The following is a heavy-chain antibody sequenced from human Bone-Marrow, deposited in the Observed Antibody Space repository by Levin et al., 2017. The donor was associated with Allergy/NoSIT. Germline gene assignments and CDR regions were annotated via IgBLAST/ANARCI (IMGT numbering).Heavy chain of an antibody. Sequence: KISCKASGGTLNTYTITWVRQAPGQGLEWMGEILPLFGTTKYAQKFQGRVTLTADESTSTVYMEMSRLGSDDTAVYVGARLKGTIVAPGSPLLDYWGQGTLVTVSS. D-gene: IGHD2-21*01. CDR1: GGTLNTYT. J-gene: IGHJ4*02. CDR2: ILPLFGTT. V-gene: IGHV1-69*01. CDR3: ARLKGTIVAPGSPLLDY.